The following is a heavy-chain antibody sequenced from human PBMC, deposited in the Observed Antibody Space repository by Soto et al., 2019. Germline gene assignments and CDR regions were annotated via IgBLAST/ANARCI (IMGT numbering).Heavy chain of an antibody. CDR2: ISSSSSNI. J-gene: IGHJ4*02. D-gene: IGHD3-3*01. Sequence: EVQLVESGGGLVKPGGSLRLSCAASGFTFSSYSMNWVRQAPGKRLEWVSSISSSSSNIYYADSVKGRFTISRDTTKNSLYLQLTSLTAEDTAVYYWARGPVLRFLEWLSPVEYWGQGTLVTVSS. CDR3: ARGPVLRFLEWLSPVEY. V-gene: IGHV3-21*01. CDR1: GFTFSSYS.